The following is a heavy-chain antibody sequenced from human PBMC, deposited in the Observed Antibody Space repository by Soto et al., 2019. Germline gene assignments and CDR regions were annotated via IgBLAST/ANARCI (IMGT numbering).Heavy chain of an antibody. CDR1: GFTFSNAW. V-gene: IGHV3-15*07. D-gene: IGHD4-17*01. J-gene: IGHJ6*02. CDR2: IKSKTDGGTT. Sequence: GGSLRLSCAASGFTFSNAWMNWVRQAPGKGLEWVGRIKSKTDGGTTDYAAPGKGRFTISRDDSKNTLYLQMNSLKTEDTAAYYCTAARRMGATTVTTLLDYYYYYGMDVWGQGTTVTVSS. CDR3: TAARRMGATTVTTLLDYYYYYGMDV.